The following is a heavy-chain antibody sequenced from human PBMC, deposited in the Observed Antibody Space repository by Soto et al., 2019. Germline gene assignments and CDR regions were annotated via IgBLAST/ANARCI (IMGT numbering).Heavy chain of an antibody. J-gene: IGHJ5*02. Sequence: VQLVQSGAEVKKPGASVKVSCKVSGYTLNEVAMHWVRQAPGKGLEWLGGFDPDEAETIYAQHFQGRVTMTEDTSTDTVYMELSSLRYEDTALYFCTTYHGDYNFDHWGQGTLVTVSS. V-gene: IGHV1-24*01. D-gene: IGHD4-17*01. CDR1: GYTLNEVA. CDR3: TTYHGDYNFDH. CDR2: FDPDEAET.